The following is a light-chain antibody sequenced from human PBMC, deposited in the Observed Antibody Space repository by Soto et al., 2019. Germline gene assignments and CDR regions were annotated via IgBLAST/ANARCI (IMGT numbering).Light chain of an antibody. Sequence: QSLLTQPPSVSVAPGQRVTISCTGSTSDIGAGFDVHWYQQLPGKAPKLLIYGNTNRPSGVPDRFSGSKSGTSASLAITGLQAEDEADYYCQSYDSSLSGNYVFGTGTKVTVL. CDR1: TSDIGAGFD. V-gene: IGLV1-40*01. CDR2: GNT. CDR3: QSYDSSLSGNYV. J-gene: IGLJ1*01.